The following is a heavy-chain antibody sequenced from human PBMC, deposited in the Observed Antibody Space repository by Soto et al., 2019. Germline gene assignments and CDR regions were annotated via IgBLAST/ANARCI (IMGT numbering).Heavy chain of an antibody. Sequence: GESLKISCKGSGYSFTGYWIGWVRQMPGKGLEWMGIIYPGDSDTRYSPSFQGQVTISADKSISTAYLQWSSLKASDTAMYYCARRRAVAGTGYYYGMDVWGQGTTVT. D-gene: IGHD6-19*01. J-gene: IGHJ6*02. CDR2: IYPGDSDT. V-gene: IGHV5-51*01. CDR1: GYSFTGYW. CDR3: ARRRAVAGTGYYYGMDV.